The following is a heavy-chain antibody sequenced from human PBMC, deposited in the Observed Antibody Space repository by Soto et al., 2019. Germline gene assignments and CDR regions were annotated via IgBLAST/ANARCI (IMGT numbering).Heavy chain of an antibody. CDR2: IYYSGST. V-gene: IGHV4-59*08. CDR1: GGSISSYY. J-gene: IGHJ4*02. Sequence: QVQLQESGPGLVKPSETLSLTCTVSGGSISSYYWRWIRQPPVKGLEWIGYIYYSGSTNYNPSLKYRVTISVDTYKNQFSLKLNSMTDADKAVYYCARHNYGSGRTYFYYWVQGTLVTVSS. CDR3: ARHNYGSGRTYFYY. D-gene: IGHD3-10*01.